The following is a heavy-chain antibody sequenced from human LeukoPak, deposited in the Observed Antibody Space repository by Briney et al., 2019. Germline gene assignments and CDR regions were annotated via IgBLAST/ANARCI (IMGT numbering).Heavy chain of an antibody. D-gene: IGHD2-15*01. CDR1: GFTFSSYA. CDR3: EYYCSGVSCFYSSFS. CDR2: ISVSGDST. Sequence: AGGSLRLSCAASGFTFSSYAMSWVRQAPGKGLEWVSAISVSGDSTYYADSVRGRFTISRDNSKNTLYLQMNSLSAEDTAVYYCEYYCSGVSCFYSSFSWGQGTLVTVSS. V-gene: IGHV3-23*01. J-gene: IGHJ4*02.